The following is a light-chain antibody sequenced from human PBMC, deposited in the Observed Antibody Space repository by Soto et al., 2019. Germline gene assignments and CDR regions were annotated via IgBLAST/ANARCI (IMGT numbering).Light chain of an antibody. CDR3: QQTYTLPRT. CDR2: TAS. CDR1: QSISSL. J-gene: IGKJ1*01. Sequence: IQMTQYPNSLSASVGDRVTITCRASQSISSLLAWYQQKPGKAPKLLIYTASTLYSGVPSRFSGRGSGTEFTLTISSLQPEDFATYYCQQTYTLPRTFAQGTKVDIK. V-gene: IGKV1-39*01.